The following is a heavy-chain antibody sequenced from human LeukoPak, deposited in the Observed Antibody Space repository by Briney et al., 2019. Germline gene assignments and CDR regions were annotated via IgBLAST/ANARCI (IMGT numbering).Heavy chain of an antibody. D-gene: IGHD1-26*01. Sequence: GGSLRLSCAASGFPFSSYVMHWLRQTPGKGLEWVAVIWFDGGKIYYADSVKGRFTISRDNSKNTLYVEMNSLRAEDTVVYYCARDSYSGSYYPSDAFDICGQGTMVTVSS. CDR1: GFPFSSYV. CDR2: IWFDGGKI. CDR3: ARDSYSGSYYPSDAFDI. J-gene: IGHJ3*02. V-gene: IGHV3-33*01.